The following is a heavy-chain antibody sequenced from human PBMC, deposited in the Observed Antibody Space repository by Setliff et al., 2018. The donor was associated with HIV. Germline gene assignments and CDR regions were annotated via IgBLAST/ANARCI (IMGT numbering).Heavy chain of an antibody. V-gene: IGHV4-39*01. J-gene: IGHJ5*02. CDR3: ASRVYYYDESRILREEGFVP. CDR1: GGSISDNKYY. D-gene: IGHD3-22*01. Sequence: SETLSLTCSVPGGSISDNKYYWSWIRQPPGKGLEWTGSIYHTGKTYYNSALKNRLTISVDTSKNQFSLELSSVTAADTAVYYCASRVYYYDESRILREEGFVPWGQGTLVTVSS. CDR2: IYHTGKT.